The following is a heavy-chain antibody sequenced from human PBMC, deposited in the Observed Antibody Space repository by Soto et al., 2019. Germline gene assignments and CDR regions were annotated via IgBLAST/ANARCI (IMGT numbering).Heavy chain of an antibody. CDR2: IIPIFGTA. Sequence: QVQLVQSGAEVKKPGSSVKVSCKASGGTFSSYAISWVRQAPGQGLEWMGGIIPIFGTANYAQKFQGRVTITADESTSTAYMELSSLRSEDTAVYYCARAVAGYYDSSDGYFQHWGQGTLVSVSS. D-gene: IGHD3-22*01. CDR1: GGTFSSYA. J-gene: IGHJ1*01. CDR3: ARAVAGYYDSSDGYFQH. V-gene: IGHV1-69*01.